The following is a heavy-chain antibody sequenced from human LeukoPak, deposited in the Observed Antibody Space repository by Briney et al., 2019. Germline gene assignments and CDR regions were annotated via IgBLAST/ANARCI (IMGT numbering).Heavy chain of an antibody. Sequence: GGSLRLSCVASGFTFSDYYMSWIRQAPGKGLEWVSYISNTGHTKYYADSVKGRLTISRDNAKKSLYLQMNTLRVGDTAVYYCAKTDYGGNLGFDIWGQGTMVTVSS. D-gene: IGHD4-23*01. V-gene: IGHV3-11*01. CDR2: ISNTGHTK. CDR1: GFTFSDYY. J-gene: IGHJ3*02. CDR3: AKTDYGGNLGFDI.